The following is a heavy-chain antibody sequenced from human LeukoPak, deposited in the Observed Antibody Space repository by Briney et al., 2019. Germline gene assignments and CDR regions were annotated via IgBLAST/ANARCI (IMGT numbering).Heavy chain of an antibody. CDR1: GYSFTSYW. CDR2: IYPGDSDT. V-gene: IGHV5-51*01. J-gene: IGHJ5*02. CDR3: ARGYKLAGLFVWFDP. Sequence: GESLKISCKGSGYSFTSYWIGWVRQMPGKGLEWMGIIYPGDSDTRYSPSFQGQVTISADKSISTAYLQWSSLKASDTAMYYCARGYKLAGLFVWFDPWGQGTLVTVSS. D-gene: IGHD6-19*01.